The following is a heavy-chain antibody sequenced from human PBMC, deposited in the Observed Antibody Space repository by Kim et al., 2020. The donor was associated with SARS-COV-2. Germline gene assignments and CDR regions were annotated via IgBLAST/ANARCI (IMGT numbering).Heavy chain of an antibody. Sequence: SETLSLTCAVSGGSISSSDWWSWVRQPPGKGLEWIAEIYHSGSTNYHPSLKSRVTISVDKSKNQFSLKLSSVTAADTAVYYCARAASNFGVALHYWGQGTLVTVSS. CDR3: ARAASNFGVALHY. J-gene: IGHJ4*02. D-gene: IGHD3-3*01. V-gene: IGHV4-4*02. CDR1: GGSISSSDW. CDR2: IYHSGST.